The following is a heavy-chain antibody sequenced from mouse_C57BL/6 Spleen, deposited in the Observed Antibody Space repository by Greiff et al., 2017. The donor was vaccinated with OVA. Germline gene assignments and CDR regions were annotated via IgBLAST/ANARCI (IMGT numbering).Heavy chain of an antibody. CDR3: TRRFITTVVAGFDY. CDR2: IDPETGGT. J-gene: IGHJ2*01. Sequence: QVQLQQPGAELVRPGASLTLSCKASGYTFTDYEMHWVKQTPVHGLEWIGAIDPETGGTAYNQQFKGKAILTADTSSSAAYMELRSLTSEDSAVYYCTRRFITTVVAGFDYWGQGTTLTVSS. CDR1: GYTFTDYE. V-gene: IGHV1-15*01. D-gene: IGHD1-1*01.